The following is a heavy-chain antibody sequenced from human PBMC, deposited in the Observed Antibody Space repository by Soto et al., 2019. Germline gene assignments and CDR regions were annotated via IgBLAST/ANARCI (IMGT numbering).Heavy chain of an antibody. CDR3: ATSLTGKSSIAVADLLYY. Sequence: QVQLVQSGAEVKKPGASVKVSCKVSGYTLTELSMHWVRQAPGKGLEWMGGFDPEDGETIYAQKFQCRFTMTEDTSTETAYMELSSLRSEDTAVYYCATSLTGKSSIAVADLLYYWGQGTLVNVFS. D-gene: IGHD6-19*01. CDR1: GYTLTELS. V-gene: IGHV1-24*01. CDR2: FDPEDGET. J-gene: IGHJ4*02.